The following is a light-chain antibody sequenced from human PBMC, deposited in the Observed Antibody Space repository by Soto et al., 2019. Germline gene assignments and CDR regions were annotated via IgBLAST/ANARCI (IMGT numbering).Light chain of an antibody. CDR2: EVT. CDR1: SSDVGSYNL. V-gene: IGLV2-23*02. Sequence: QSALTQPASVSGSPGQSITISCTGSSSDVGSYNLVSWYQQHPGKAPKLMISEVTKRPSGVSTRFSGSKSGNTASLTISGLQAEDEADYYCCSYAGSNTLIFGTGTKVTVL. J-gene: IGLJ1*01. CDR3: CSYAGSNTLI.